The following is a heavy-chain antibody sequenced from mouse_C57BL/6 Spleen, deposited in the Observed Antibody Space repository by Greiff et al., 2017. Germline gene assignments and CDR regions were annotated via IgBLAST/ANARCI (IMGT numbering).Heavy chain of an antibody. D-gene: IGHD2-4*01. V-gene: IGHV1-59*01. CDR1: GYTFTSYW. J-gene: IGHJ4*01. CDR3: ARSMITTGPYYAMDY. CDR2: IDPSDSYT. Sequence: VKLQQPGAELVRPGTSVKLSCKASGYTFTSYWMHWVKQRPGQGLEWIGVIDPSDSYTNYNQKFKGKATLTVDTSSSTAYMQLSSLTSEDSAVYYCARSMITTGPYYAMDYWGQGTSVTVSS.